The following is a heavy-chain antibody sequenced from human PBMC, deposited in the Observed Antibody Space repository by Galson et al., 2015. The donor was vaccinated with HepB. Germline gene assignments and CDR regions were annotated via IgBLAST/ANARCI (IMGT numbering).Heavy chain of an antibody. CDR2: ISAYNGNT. J-gene: IGHJ6*02. V-gene: IGHV1-18*01. CDR3: AREGYCSSTSCYGGYYYYGMDV. Sequence: SVKVSCKASGYTFTSYGISWVRQAPGQGLEWMGWISAYNGNTNYAQKLQGRVTMTTDTSTSTAYMELRSLRSDDTAVYYCAREGYCSSTSCYGGYYYYGMDVWGQGTTVTVSS. D-gene: IGHD2-2*01. CDR1: GYTFTSYG.